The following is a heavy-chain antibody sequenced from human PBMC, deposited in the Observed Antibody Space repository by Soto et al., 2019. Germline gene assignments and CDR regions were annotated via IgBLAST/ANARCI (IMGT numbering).Heavy chain of an antibody. Sequence: QVQLVQSGAEVKKPGASVKVSCKASGYTFTSYGIRWVRQAPGQGRERMGWISGYNGNTNYSQKPQGRVTMTTETSTSTAYRELRSMSSDDKAVYYCARERGYCDYASGYWGQGTLVTVSS. CDR2: ISGYNGNT. CDR3: ARERGYCDYASGY. V-gene: IGHV1-18*01. D-gene: IGHD4-17*01. J-gene: IGHJ4*02. CDR1: GYTFTSYG.